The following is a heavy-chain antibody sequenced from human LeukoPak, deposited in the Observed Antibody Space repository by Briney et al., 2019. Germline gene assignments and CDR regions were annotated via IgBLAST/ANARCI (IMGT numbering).Heavy chain of an antibody. Sequence: SVKVSCKASGGTFSSYAISWVRQAPGQGLEGMGGIIPIFGTANYAQKFRGSVTITAHESASTPYMYLSSVRSEDRDVYYCARGGYCSSTSCLPDWFEPWGQGTLVTVSS. CDR2: IIPIFGTA. D-gene: IGHD2-2*01. V-gene: IGHV1-69*13. J-gene: IGHJ5*02. CDR3: ARGGYCSSTSCLPDWFEP. CDR1: GGTFSSYA.